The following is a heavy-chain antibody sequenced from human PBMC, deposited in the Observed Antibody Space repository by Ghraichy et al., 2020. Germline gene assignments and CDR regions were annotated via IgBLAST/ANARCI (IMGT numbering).Heavy chain of an antibody. Sequence: GSLRLSCAASGFTFSSYAMSWVRQAPGKGLEWVSAISGSADSTYYADSVKGRFTISRDNSKNTLYLQMNSLRAEDTAVYYCAKDGAAGTSYNYYYYGMDVWGQGTTVTVSS. D-gene: IGHD6-13*01. CDR1: GFTFSSYA. CDR2: ISGSADST. V-gene: IGHV3-23*01. J-gene: IGHJ6*02. CDR3: AKDGAAGTSYNYYYYGMDV.